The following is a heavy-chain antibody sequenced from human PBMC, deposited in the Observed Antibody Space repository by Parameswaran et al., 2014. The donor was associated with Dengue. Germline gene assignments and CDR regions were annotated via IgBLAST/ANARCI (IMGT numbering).Heavy chain of an antibody. Sequence: VRQMPGKGLEWVSGISGSGGKTYYADSVKGRFTISRDNSKNTLYLQMTSLRAEDTAVYYCVKDRRIALVTPFDYWGQGTLVTVSS. CDR3: VKDRRIALVTPFDY. J-gene: IGHJ4*02. D-gene: IGHD3-22*01. V-gene: IGHV3-23*01. CDR2: ISGSGGKT.